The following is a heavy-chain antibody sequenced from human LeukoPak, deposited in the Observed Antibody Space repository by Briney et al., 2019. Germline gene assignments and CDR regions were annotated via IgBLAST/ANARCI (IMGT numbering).Heavy chain of an antibody. CDR2: IWDDGSNK. D-gene: IGHD4-17*01. Sequence: GGSLRLSCAASGFTFSNYGMHWVRQAPGKGLEWVAAIWDDGSNKYYGDSVKGRFTISRDNSKNKLYLQMNSLRAEDTAAYYCARAGYGDHHFDFWGQGTLVTVPS. CDR3: ARAGYGDHHFDF. J-gene: IGHJ4*02. V-gene: IGHV3-33*01. CDR1: GFTFSNYG.